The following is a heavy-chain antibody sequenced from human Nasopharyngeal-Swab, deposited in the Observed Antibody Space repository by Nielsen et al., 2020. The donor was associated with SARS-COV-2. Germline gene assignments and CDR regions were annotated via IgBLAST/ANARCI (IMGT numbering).Heavy chain of an antibody. CDR2: ISSSSSYI. J-gene: IGHJ5*02. Sequence: GGSLRLSCAASGFTFSSYSMNWVRQAPGKGLEWVSSISSSSSYIYYADSVKGRFTISRDNAKNSLYLQMNSLRAEDTAVYYCAREGEYSSSFGASNWFDPWGQGTLVTVSS. CDR3: AREGEYSSSFGASNWFDP. CDR1: GFTFSSYS. V-gene: IGHV3-21*01. D-gene: IGHD6-6*01.